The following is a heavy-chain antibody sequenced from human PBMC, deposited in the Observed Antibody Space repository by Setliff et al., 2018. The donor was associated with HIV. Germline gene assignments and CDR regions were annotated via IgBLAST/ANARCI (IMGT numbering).Heavy chain of an antibody. V-gene: IGHV1-18*01. CDR3: ARLSCTDGNCFPYNWFDP. CDR2: ISSDNGNT. J-gene: IGHJ5*02. Sequence: GASVKVSCKASGYSFRNYDLNWVRQAPGQGLEWMGWISSDNGNTIYAQKFQGRVAMTIDTSTSTAHMELRSLTSDDTAVYYCARLSCTDGNCFPYNWFDPWGQGTLVTVS. CDR1: GYSFRNYD. D-gene: IGHD2-15*01.